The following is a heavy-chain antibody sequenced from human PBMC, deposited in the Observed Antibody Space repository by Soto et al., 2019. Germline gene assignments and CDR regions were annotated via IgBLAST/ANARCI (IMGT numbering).Heavy chain of an antibody. V-gene: IGHV1-18*01. CDR1: GYTFTSYG. Sequence: ASVKVSCKASGYTFTSYGISWVRQAPGQGLEWMGWISAYNGNTNYAQKLQGRVTMTTDTSTSTAYMELRSLRSDDTAMYYCARVGYYYYYGMDVWGQGTTVTVSS. CDR3: ARVGYYYYYGMDV. CDR2: ISAYNGNT. J-gene: IGHJ6*01.